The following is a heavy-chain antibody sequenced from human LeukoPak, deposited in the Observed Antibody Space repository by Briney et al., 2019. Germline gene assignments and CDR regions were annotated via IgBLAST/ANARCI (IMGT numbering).Heavy chain of an antibody. V-gene: IGHV4-59*01. J-gene: IGHJ5*02. CDR3: AKFATVTTPNWIDP. Sequence: SETLSLTCTVSGGSISGSFWGWIRQPPGEGLEFLGYIYYTGTACYNPSLNGRLTMSVDTSKNQFSLKLTSLTAADTAVYYCAKFATVTTPNWIDPWGQGILVTVSS. D-gene: IGHD4-17*01. CDR2: IYYTGTA. CDR1: GGSISGSF.